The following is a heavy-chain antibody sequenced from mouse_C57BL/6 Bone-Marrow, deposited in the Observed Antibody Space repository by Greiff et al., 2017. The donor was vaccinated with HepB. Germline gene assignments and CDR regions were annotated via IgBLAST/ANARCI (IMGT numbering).Heavy chain of an antibody. J-gene: IGHJ3*01. CDR1: GYTFTSYG. Sequence: QVQLKQSGAELARPGASVKLSCKASGYTFTSYGISWVKQRTGQGLEWIGEIYPRSGNTYYNEKFKGKATLTADKSSSTAYMELRSLTSEDSAVYFCARDYGSSPAWFAYWGQGTLVTVSA. V-gene: IGHV1-81*01. CDR3: ARDYGSSPAWFAY. CDR2: IYPRSGNT. D-gene: IGHD1-1*01.